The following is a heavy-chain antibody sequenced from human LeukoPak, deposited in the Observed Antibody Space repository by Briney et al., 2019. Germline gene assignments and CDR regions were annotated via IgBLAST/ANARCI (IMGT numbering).Heavy chain of an antibody. J-gene: IGHJ6*02. CDR2: INSDGSST. V-gene: IGHV3-74*01. CDR3: ARDLAVAGTYYYYYGMDV. CDR1: GFTFSTYW. D-gene: IGHD6-19*01. Sequence: PGGSLRLSCAASGFTFSTYWMHWVRQAPGKGLVWVSRINSDGSSTTYAASVKGRFTISRDNAKNTLYLQLNSLRAEDTAVYYCARDLAVAGTYYYYYGMDVWGQGTTVTVSS.